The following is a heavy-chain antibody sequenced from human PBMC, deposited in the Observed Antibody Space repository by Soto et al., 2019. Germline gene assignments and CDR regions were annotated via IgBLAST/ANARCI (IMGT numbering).Heavy chain of an antibody. D-gene: IGHD3-22*01. Sequence: SQTLSLTCAVSGYSISSGYYWGWLRQPPGQGLEWTGSIYHGGTTHHSPSPNGRVTSSIDMTNIPVSLILSAVTAADTAVYYCARVGPWVPYYYDSSPYTFENWFYPWGQGTLVTVSS. CDR1: GYSISSGYY. V-gene: IGHV4-38-2*01. J-gene: IGHJ5*02. CDR2: IYHGGTT. CDR3: ARVGPWVPYYYDSSPYTFENWFYP.